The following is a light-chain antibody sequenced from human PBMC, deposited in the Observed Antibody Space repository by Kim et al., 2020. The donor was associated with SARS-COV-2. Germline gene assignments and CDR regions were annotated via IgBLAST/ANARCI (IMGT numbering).Light chain of an antibody. Sequence: ASVGDRITITCRASHGISRSLAWYQQKPGKAPKLLIYVASSLQSGVPSRFSGSGSGTDFTLTISSLQPEDSATYYCQQANSFPITFGQGTRLEIK. CDR3: QQANSFPIT. CDR1: HGISRS. V-gene: IGKV1-12*01. CDR2: VAS. J-gene: IGKJ5*01.